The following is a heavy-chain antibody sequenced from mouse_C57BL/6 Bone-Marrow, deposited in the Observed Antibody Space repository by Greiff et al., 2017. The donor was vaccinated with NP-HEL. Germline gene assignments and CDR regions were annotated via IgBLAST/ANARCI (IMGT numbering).Heavy chain of an antibody. CDR2: IDPETGGT. Sequence: QVQLQQSGAELVRPGASVTLSCKASGYTFTDYEMHWVKQTPVHGLEWIGAIDPETGGTAYNQKFKGKAILTADKSSSTAYMELRSLTSEDSAVYYCTRFYYGSSYWLAYWGQGTLVTVSA. D-gene: IGHD1-1*01. CDR1: GYTFTDYE. CDR3: TRFYYGSSYWLAY. J-gene: IGHJ3*01. V-gene: IGHV1-15*01.